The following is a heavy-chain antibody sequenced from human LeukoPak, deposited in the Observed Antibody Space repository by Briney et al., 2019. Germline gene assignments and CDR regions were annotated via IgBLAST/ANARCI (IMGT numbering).Heavy chain of an antibody. CDR2: IKQDGTEK. CDR1: GFTFSSYW. Sequence: PGGSLRLSCVASGFTFSSYWMSWVRQTPGKGLEWVANIKQDGTEKNYVDSVKGRFTISRDSSKNTLYLQMNSLRAEDTAVYYCVKVGGKYCSSSSCYFDYWGQGTLVTVSS. CDR3: VKVGGKYCSSSSCYFDY. V-gene: IGHV3-7*01. D-gene: IGHD2-15*01. J-gene: IGHJ4*02.